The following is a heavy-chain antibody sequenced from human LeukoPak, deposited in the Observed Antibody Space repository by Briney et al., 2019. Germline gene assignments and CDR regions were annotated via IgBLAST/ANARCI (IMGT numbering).Heavy chain of an antibody. J-gene: IGHJ3*02. V-gene: IGHV4-39*07. CDR1: GGSISSSSYC. D-gene: IGHD3-22*01. CDR3: ARGGNTMIVVDHSFDI. Sequence: NSSETLSLTCTVSGGSISSSSYCWGWIRQPPGKGLEWIGSIYYSGSTYYNPSLKSRVTISVDTSKNQFSLKLSSVTAADTAVYYCARGGNTMIVVDHSFDIWGQGTMVTVSS. CDR2: IYYSGST.